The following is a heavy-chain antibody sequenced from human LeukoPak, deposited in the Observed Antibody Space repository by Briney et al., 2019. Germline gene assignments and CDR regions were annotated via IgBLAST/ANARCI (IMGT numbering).Heavy chain of an antibody. D-gene: IGHD2-2*01. CDR3: AKAYCGSTVCYGGGKSVY. CDR2: IRYDGSNK. CDR1: GFTFSSYG. Sequence: PGGSLTLPCAASGFTFSSYGMHWVRQAPGKGLEWVAFIRYDGSNKYYADSVKGRFTISRDDSKNTLYLQMNSLRAEDTAVYYCAKAYCGSTVCYGGGKSVYWGQRILVTVSS. V-gene: IGHV3-30*02. J-gene: IGHJ4*02.